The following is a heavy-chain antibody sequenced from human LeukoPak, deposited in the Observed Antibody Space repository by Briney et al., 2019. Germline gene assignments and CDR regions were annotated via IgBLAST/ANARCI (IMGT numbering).Heavy chain of an antibody. CDR3: ARGPRYCSYCYYMDV. Sequence: SVKVSCKASGGTFSSYAISWVRQAPGQGLEWMGRIIPILGIANYAQKFQGRVTITADKSTSTAYMELSSLRSEDTAVYYCARGPRYCSYCYYMDVWGKGTTVTVSS. CDR1: GGTFSSYA. CDR2: IIPILGIA. D-gene: IGHD2-15*01. V-gene: IGHV1-69*04. J-gene: IGHJ6*03.